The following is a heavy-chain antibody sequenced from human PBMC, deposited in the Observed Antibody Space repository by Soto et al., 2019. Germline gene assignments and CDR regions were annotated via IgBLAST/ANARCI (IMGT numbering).Heavy chain of an antibody. Sequence: ASVKVSCKASGYTFTSYDINWVRQATGQGLEWMGWMNPNSGNTGYAQKFQGKVTMTRNTSISTAYRELSSLRSEDTAVYYCARGLGYCSGGSCYSGGFAFDIWGQGTMVTVSS. CDR3: ARGLGYCSGGSCYSGGFAFDI. CDR1: GYTFTSYD. CDR2: MNPNSGNT. J-gene: IGHJ3*02. D-gene: IGHD2-15*01. V-gene: IGHV1-8*01.